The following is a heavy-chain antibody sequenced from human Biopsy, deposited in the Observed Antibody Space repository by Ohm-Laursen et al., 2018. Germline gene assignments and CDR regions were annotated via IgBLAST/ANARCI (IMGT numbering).Heavy chain of an antibody. CDR1: GYTFTTYY. CDR3: ASDLLGREGYCGGRNCQIAY. CDR2: INPGGNST. J-gene: IGHJ4*02. Sequence: GASVKVSCKVSGYTFTTYYIHWVRQAPGQGLEWMGIINPGGNSTAYTQNFQGRVTMTWDTSTTTVYMELSSLRSEDTAVYYCASDLLGREGYCGGRNCQIAYWGQGTLVTVSS. V-gene: IGHV1-46*01. D-gene: IGHD2-15*01.